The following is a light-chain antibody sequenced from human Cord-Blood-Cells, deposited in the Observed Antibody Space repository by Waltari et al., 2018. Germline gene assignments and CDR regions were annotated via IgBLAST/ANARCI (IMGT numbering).Light chain of an antibody. CDR2: DVS. J-gene: IGLJ3*02. CDR1: SSDVGGYNY. CDR3: SSYTSSSTYWV. V-gene: IGLV2-14*01. Sequence: QSALTQPASVSGSPGQSITISCTGTSSDVGGYNYGSWYQQHPGKAPKLMIYDVSKRPSGVSNRFSGSKSGNTASLTISGLQAEDEADYYCSSYTSSSTYWVFGGGTKLTVL.